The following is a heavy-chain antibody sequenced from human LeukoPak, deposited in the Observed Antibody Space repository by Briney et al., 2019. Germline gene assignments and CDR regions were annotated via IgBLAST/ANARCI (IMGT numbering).Heavy chain of an antibody. V-gene: IGHV3-23*01. Sequence: GGSLRLSSAAPGFTLSSYAMSWVRQAPGKGLEWVSVICSSGDSTYYADSVKGRFTISRDNSKNTLYLQLNSLRADDTAVYYCAKGQSTSCYSYMDVWGKGTTVTVSS. D-gene: IGHD2-2*01. CDR3: AKGQSTSCYSYMDV. J-gene: IGHJ6*03. CDR1: GFTLSSYA. CDR2: ICSSGDST.